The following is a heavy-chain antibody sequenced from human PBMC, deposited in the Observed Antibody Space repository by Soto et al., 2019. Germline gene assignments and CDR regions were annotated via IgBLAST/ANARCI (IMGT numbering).Heavy chain of an antibody. CDR3: ARDNYPDNWFDP. V-gene: IGHV3-7*01. Sequence: PGGSLRLSCAASGFSFSNYWMSWIRQAPGKGLEWVANIKQDGSEKYYADSVRGRFTISRDNGKSSLSLQMNSLRAEDTAVYHGARDNYPDNWFDPWGQGTLVTVSS. CDR1: GFSFSNYW. D-gene: IGHD3-10*01. CDR2: IKQDGSEK. J-gene: IGHJ5*02.